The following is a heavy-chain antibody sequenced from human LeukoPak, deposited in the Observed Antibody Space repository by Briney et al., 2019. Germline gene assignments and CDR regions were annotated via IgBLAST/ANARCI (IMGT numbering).Heavy chain of an antibody. D-gene: IGHD5-24*01. CDR2: SNHSGST. J-gene: IGHJ6*02. CDR3: ASRRLGADGYNTSYYYVMDV. Sequence: SETLSLTCTVSGGSISSTTYYWGWIRQPPGKGLEWIGESNHSGSTSYNPSLKSRVTISVDTSKNQFSLKLSSVTAADTAVYYCASRRLGADGYNTSYYYVMDVWGQGTTVTVSS. CDR1: GGSISSTTYY. V-gene: IGHV4-39*07.